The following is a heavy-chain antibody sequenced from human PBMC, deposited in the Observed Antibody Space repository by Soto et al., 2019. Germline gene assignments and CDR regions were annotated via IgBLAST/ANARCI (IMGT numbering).Heavy chain of an antibody. Sequence: LDLTCTVSGGSISSYYWSWVRQPPGKGLEWIGYIYYSGSTNYNPSLKSRVTISVDTSKNQFSLKLSSVTAADTAVYYCARGRCSGGSCYPSHYYYGMDVWGQGTTVTVSS. J-gene: IGHJ6*02. CDR3: ARGRCSGGSCYPSHYYYGMDV. CDR1: GGSISSYY. V-gene: IGHV4-59*01. D-gene: IGHD2-15*01. CDR2: IYYSGST.